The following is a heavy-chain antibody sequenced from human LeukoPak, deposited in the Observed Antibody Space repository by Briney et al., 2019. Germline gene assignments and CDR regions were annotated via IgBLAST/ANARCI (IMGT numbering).Heavy chain of an antibody. CDR1: GYTFTSYD. CDR3: ARGGSGYAHYYYGMDV. V-gene: IGHV1-8*01. Sequence: ASVKVSCKASGYTFTSYDINWVRHATGQGLEWMGWMNPNSGNTGYAQKFQGRVTMTRNTSISTAYMELSSLRSEDTAVYYCARGGSGYAHYYYGMDVWGQGTTVTVSS. D-gene: IGHD5-12*01. J-gene: IGHJ6*02. CDR2: MNPNSGNT.